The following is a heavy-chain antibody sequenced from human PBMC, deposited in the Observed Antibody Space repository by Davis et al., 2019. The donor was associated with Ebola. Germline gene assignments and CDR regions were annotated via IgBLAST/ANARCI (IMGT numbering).Heavy chain of an antibody. J-gene: IGHJ4*02. V-gene: IGHV4-59*01. D-gene: IGHD3-10*01. CDR1: GGPTSSYY. CDR3: ARENSD. CDR2: IYYSGST. Sequence: PSETLSLTCTVSGGPTSSYYWSWIRQPPGKGLEWIGYIYYSGSTNYNPSLKSRVTISVDTSKNQFSLKLSSVTAADTAVYYCARENSDWGQGTLVTVSS.